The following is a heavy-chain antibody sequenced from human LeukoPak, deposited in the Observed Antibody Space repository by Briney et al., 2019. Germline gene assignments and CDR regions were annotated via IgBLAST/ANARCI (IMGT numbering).Heavy chain of an antibody. Sequence: ASVKVSCKASGGTFSSYAISWVRQAPGQGLEWVGGIIPIFGTANYAQKFQGRVTITTDESTSTAYMELSSLRSEDTAVYYCARGRYSSGHTWVYWGQGTLVTVSS. CDR2: IIPIFGTA. D-gene: IGHD6-19*01. CDR1: GGTFSSYA. J-gene: IGHJ4*02. CDR3: ARGRYSSGHTWVY. V-gene: IGHV1-69*05.